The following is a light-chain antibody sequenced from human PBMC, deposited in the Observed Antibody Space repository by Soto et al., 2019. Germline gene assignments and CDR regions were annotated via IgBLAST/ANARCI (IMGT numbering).Light chain of an antibody. CDR1: QSVNSNF. Sequence: EIMLTQSPGTLSLSPGERATLSCRASQSVNSNFLAWYQQKPGQAPRLLIYNSSNRATGIPDRFSGSGSGTDFTLTISRLEPEDFAVYYCQQYGSSPRTFGQGTKVELK. J-gene: IGKJ1*01. V-gene: IGKV3-20*01. CDR3: QQYGSSPRT. CDR2: NSS.